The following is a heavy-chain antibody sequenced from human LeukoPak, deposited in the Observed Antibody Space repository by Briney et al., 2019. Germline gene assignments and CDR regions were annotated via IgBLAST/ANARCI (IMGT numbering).Heavy chain of an antibody. CDR2: ISSNGGST. Sequence: GGSLRLSCAASGFTFSSYAMHWVRQAPGKGLEYVSAISSNGGSTYYANSVKGRFTISRDNSKNTLYLQMGSLRAEDMAVYYCAWKTGSGSYPKSYYYYGMDVWGQGTTVTVSS. CDR1: GFTFSSYA. J-gene: IGHJ6*02. CDR3: AWKTGSGSYPKSYYYYGMDV. V-gene: IGHV3-64*01. D-gene: IGHD3-10*01.